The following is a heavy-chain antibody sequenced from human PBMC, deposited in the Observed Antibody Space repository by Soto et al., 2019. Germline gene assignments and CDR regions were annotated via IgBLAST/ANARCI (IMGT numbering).Heavy chain of an antibody. Sequence: SETLSLTCTVSGDSISSYYWSWIRQPPGKGLEWIGYIYYSGSTNYNPSLKSRVTISVDTSKNQFSLKLSSVTAADTAVYYCARLISRGTSLDYWGQGTLVTVSS. V-gene: IGHV4-59*08. CDR1: GDSISSYY. CDR3: ARLISRGTSLDY. CDR2: IYYSGST. J-gene: IGHJ4*02. D-gene: IGHD1-1*01.